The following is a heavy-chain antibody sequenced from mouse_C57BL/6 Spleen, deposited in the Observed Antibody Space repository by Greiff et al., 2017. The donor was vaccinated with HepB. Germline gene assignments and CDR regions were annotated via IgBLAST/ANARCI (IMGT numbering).Heavy chain of an antibody. D-gene: IGHD4-1*01. CDR2: IWRGGST. CDR3: AEKSGTGTDYFDY. J-gene: IGHJ2*01. Sequence: QVQLKESGPGLVQPSQSLSITCTVSGFSLTSYGVHWVRQSPGKGLEWLGVIWRGGSTDYNAASMSRLSITKDNSKSQVFFKMNSLQADDTAIYYCAEKSGTGTDYFDYWGQGTTLTVSS. V-gene: IGHV2-5*01. CDR1: GFSLTSYG.